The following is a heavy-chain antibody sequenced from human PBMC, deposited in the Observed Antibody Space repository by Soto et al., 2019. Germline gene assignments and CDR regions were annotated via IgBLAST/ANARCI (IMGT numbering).Heavy chain of an antibody. CDR1: GGSISSSSYY. CDR3: ARVKIGYYYDSSGYLAGGY. CDR2: IYYSGST. V-gene: IGHV4-39*01. D-gene: IGHD3-22*01. J-gene: IGHJ4*02. Sequence: SETLSLTCTVSGGSISSSSYYWGWIRQPPGKGLEWIGSIYYSGSTYYNPSLKSRVTISVDTSKNQFSLKLSSVTAADTAVYYCARVKIGYYYDSSGYLAGGYWGQGTLVTVSS.